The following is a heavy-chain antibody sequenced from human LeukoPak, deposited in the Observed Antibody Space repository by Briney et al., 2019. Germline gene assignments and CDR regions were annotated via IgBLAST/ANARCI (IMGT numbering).Heavy chain of an antibody. V-gene: IGHV5-51*01. CDR3: ARHEPDTAMVLPDY. CDR2: IYPGDSDT. Sequence: GESLKISCKGSGYSFTSYWIGWVRQMPGKGVEWMGIIYPGDSDTRYSPSFQGQVTISADKSISTAYLQWISLKASDTAMYYCARHEPDTAMVLPDYWGQGTLVTVSS. CDR1: GYSFTSYW. J-gene: IGHJ4*02. D-gene: IGHD5-18*01.